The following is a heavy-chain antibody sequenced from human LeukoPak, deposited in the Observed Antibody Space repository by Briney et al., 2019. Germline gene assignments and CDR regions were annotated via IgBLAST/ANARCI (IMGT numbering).Heavy chain of an antibody. CDR1: GFTFSNYG. Sequence: PGGSLRLSCAASGFTFSNYGVNWVRQAPGKGLEWVSSISGSGGSTYYADSVKGRFTISGDNSKNTLSLQMNSLRAEDTAVYYCAKTASNWNDRFEAFDIWGQGTMVTVSS. CDR3: AKTASNWNDRFEAFDI. D-gene: IGHD1-1*01. J-gene: IGHJ3*02. V-gene: IGHV3-23*01. CDR2: ISGSGGST.